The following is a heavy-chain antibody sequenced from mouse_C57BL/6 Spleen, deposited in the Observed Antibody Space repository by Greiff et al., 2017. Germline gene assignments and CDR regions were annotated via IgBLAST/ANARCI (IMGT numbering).Heavy chain of an antibody. Sequence: QVHVKQPGAELVKPGASVKLSCKASGYTFTSYWMHWVKQRPGQGLEWIGMIHPNSGSTNYNEKFKSKATLTVDKSSSTAYMQLSSLTSEDSAVYYCYYYGSSYEDYWGQGTTLTVSS. J-gene: IGHJ2*01. CDR3: YYYGSSYEDY. CDR1: GYTFTSYW. CDR2: IHPNSGST. D-gene: IGHD1-1*01. V-gene: IGHV1-64*01.